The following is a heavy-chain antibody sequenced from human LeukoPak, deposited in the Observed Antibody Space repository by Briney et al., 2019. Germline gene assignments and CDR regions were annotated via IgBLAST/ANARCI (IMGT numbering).Heavy chain of an antibody. J-gene: IGHJ3*02. V-gene: IGHV4-4*09. CDR3: ARGGSGFDI. D-gene: IGHD3-16*01. CDR2: IHSSGWT. Sequence: SETLSLTCTVSGGSISDIYWNWIRQPPGKGLEWIGYIHSSGWTFYRPSLQSRVSMSLDTSKNQFSLSLSSVTAADTAVFYCARGGSGFDIWGRGTMVTVSS. CDR1: GGSISDIY.